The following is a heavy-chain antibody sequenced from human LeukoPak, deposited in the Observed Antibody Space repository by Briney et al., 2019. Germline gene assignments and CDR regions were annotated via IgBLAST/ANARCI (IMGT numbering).Heavy chain of an antibody. J-gene: IGHJ6*04. V-gene: IGHV3-21*01. Sequence: PGGSLRLSCAASGFTFSSYSMNWVRQAPGKGLEWVSSISSSSSYIYYAGSVKGRFTISRDNAKNSLYLQMNSLRAEDTTVYYCARDRSPDVWGKGTTVTVSS. CDR1: GFTFSSYS. CDR3: ARDRSPDV. D-gene: IGHD3-16*02. CDR2: ISSSSSYI.